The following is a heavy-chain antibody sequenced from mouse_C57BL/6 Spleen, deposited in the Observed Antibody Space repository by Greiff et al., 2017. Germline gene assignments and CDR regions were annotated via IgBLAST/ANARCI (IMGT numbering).Heavy chain of an antibody. Sequence: QVQLQQSGAELVMPGASVKLSCKASGYTFTSYWMHWVKQRPGQGLEWIGEIDPSDSYTNYNQKFKGKSTLTVDKSSSTAYMQLSSLTSEDSAVYYCARSSDYYGSSYDFDYWGQGTTLTVSS. J-gene: IGHJ2*01. CDR2: IDPSDSYT. D-gene: IGHD1-1*01. V-gene: IGHV1-69*01. CDR1: GYTFTSYW. CDR3: ARSSDYYGSSYDFDY.